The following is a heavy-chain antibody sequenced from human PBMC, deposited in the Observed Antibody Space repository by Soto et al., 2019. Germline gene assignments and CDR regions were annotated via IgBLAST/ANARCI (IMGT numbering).Heavy chain of an antibody. CDR1: GFTFTRYS. CDR3: ARESEDLTSNFDY. J-gene: IGHJ4*02. Sequence: GGSLRLSCAASGFTFTRYSMNWVRQAPGKGLEWASSISSTTNYIYYADSMKGRFTVSRDNAKNSVYLEMNSLSAEDTAAYYCARESEDLTSNFDYWGQGTLVTVSS. V-gene: IGHV3-21*01. CDR2: ISSTTNYI.